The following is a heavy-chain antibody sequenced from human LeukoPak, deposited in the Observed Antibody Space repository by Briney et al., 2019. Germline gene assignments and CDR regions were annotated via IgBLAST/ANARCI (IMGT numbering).Heavy chain of an antibody. J-gene: IGHJ1*01. D-gene: IGHD3-22*01. V-gene: IGHV4-59*10. Sequence: SETLSLTCAVYGGSFSGYYWSWIRQPPGKGLEWIGRIPTGGSTTYNPSFKSRVTMSVDMSKNQFSLKLTSVTAADTAVYYCARDQTYYVSSGYYYVTYLQHWGQGILVTVSS. CDR2: IPTGGST. CDR3: ARDQTYYVSSGYYYVTYLQH. CDR1: GGSFSGYY.